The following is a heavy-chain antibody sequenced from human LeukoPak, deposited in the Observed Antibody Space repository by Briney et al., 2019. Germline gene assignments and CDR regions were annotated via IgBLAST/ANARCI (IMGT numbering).Heavy chain of an antibody. CDR1: GGSISSYY. Sequence: PSETLSLTCTVSGGSISSYYLSWIRQPPGKGLEWIAYISDIGSINYNPSLKSRGTISLDTSKNQFPLKLSSVTAADTAVYYCSGHHPRNTVDFWGQGTLVTVSS. J-gene: IGHJ4*02. V-gene: IGHV4-59*08. CDR2: ISDIGSI. CDR3: SGHHPRNTVDF. D-gene: IGHD2/OR15-2a*01.